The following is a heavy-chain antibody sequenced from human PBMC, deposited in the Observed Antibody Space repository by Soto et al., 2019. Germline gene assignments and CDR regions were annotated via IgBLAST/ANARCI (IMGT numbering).Heavy chain of an antibody. Sequence: EVQLVESGGGLVQPGGSLRLSCAASGFTFRAHYMDWIRQAPGKGLEWITRTPNNPNTYTTAYAASVKGRFTVSRDDSQSSLSLQMDSLKTEDTAVYYCARDTSTSLDSWGQGTLVSVSS. J-gene: IGHJ4*02. CDR1: GFTFRAHY. V-gene: IGHV3-72*01. D-gene: IGHD2-2*01. CDR2: TPNNPNTYTT. CDR3: ARDTSTSLDS.